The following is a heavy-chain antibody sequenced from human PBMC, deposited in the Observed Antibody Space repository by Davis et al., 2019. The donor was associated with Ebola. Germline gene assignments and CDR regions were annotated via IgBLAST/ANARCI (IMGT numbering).Heavy chain of an antibody. CDR1: GFTFSSYA. CDR2: ISGSGTTT. CDR3: ARHMGWLAFDY. D-gene: IGHD6-19*01. V-gene: IGHV3-23*01. Sequence: GESLKISCAASGFTFSSYAMSWVRQAPGKGLEWVSAISGSGTTTSYADSVKGRFTISRDNSNNTLYLQMNSLRAEDTAVYYCARHMGWLAFDYWGQGTLVTVSS. J-gene: IGHJ4*02.